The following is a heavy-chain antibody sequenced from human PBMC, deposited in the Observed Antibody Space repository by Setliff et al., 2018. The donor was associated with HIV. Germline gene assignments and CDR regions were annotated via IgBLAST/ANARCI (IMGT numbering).Heavy chain of an antibody. J-gene: IGHJ6*03. CDR2: ISWDDDK. CDR3: AHSRTGDYYYYYYMDV. Sequence: SGPTLVNPTQTLTLTCTFSGFSLSTTAVGVGWIRQPPGKALEWLALISWDDDKRYSPSLKSRLTIPKDTSKNQVVLTMTNMDPVDTATYHCAHSRTGDYYYYYYMDVWGIGTTVTVSS. V-gene: IGHV2-5*02. D-gene: IGHD7-27*01. CDR1: GFSLSTTAVG.